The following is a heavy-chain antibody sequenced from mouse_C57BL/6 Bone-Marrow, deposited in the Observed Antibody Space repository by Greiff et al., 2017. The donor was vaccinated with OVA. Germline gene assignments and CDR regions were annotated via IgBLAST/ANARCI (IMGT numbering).Heavy chain of an antibody. CDR3: ARVYRGY. J-gene: IGHJ2*01. Sequence: QVHVKQSGAELARPGASVKLSCKASGYTFTSYGISWVKQRTGQGLEWIGEIYPRSGNTYYNEKFKGKATLTADKSSSTAYMELRSLTSEDSTVYFCARVYRGYWGQGTTLTVSS. V-gene: IGHV1-81*01. D-gene: IGHD2-12*01. CDR2: IYPRSGNT. CDR1: GYTFTSYG.